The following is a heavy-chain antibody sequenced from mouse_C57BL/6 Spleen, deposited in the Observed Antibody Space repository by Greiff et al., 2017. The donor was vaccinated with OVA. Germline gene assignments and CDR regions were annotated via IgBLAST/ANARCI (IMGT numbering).Heavy chain of an antibody. D-gene: IGHD1-1*01. V-gene: IGHV5-4*01. Sequence: EVKLMESGGGLVKPGGSLKLSCAASGFTFSSYAMSWVRQTPEKRLEWVATISDGGSYTYYPDNVKGRFTISRDNAKNNLYLQMSHLKSEDTAMYYGARDYYGSSYWFAYWGQGTLVTLSA. CDR3: ARDYYGSSYWFAY. CDR2: ISDGGSYT. CDR1: GFTFSSYA. J-gene: IGHJ3*01.